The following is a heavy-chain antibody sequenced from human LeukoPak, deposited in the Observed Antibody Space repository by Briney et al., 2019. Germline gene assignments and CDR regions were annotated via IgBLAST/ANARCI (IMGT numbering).Heavy chain of an antibody. J-gene: IGHJ4*02. CDR3: ARDLGATRGDY. V-gene: IGHV3-21*01. Sequence: PGGSLRLSCAASGFTFDDYGMSWVRQAPGKGLEWVSSISSSSSYIYYADSVKGRFTISRDNAKNSLYLQMNSLRAEDTAVYYCARDLGATRGDYWGQGTLVIVSS. CDR1: GFTFDDYG. D-gene: IGHD3-3*01. CDR2: ISSSSSYI.